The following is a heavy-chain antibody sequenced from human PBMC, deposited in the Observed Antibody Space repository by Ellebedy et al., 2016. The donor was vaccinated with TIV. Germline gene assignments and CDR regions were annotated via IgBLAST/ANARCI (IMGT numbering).Heavy chain of an antibody. Sequence: GGSLRLSXAASGFTFNSYWMSWVRQAPGKGLEWVASIKQDGSKKNYVGSVKGRFTISRDNAKNSVYLQLNSLRVEDTAVYYCAREVGGGGAYWGQGTLVTVSS. V-gene: IGHV3-7*01. J-gene: IGHJ4*02. CDR2: IKQDGSKK. CDR1: GFTFNSYW. D-gene: IGHD2-21*01. CDR3: AREVGGGGAY.